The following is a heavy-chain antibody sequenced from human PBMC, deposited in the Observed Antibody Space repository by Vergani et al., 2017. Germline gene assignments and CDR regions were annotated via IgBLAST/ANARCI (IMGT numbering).Heavy chain of an antibody. V-gene: IGHV4-39*01. Sequence: QMQLQESGPGLVKASETLSLTCTVSGDSIISRSYYWGWIRQPPGKGLEWIGSIYNSGNSDSSSSLKSRVTITAETSKNQFSLRLTSVTAADTAVYYCASKRGACRAAYCHSYDFWGPGTLVGVSS. CDR3: ASKRGACRAAYCHSYDF. J-gene: IGHJ4*02. D-gene: IGHD2-15*01. CDR2: IYNSGNS. CDR1: GDSIISRSYY.